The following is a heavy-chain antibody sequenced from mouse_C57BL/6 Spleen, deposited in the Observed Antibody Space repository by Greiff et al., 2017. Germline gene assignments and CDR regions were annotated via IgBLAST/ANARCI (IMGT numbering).Heavy chain of an antibody. V-gene: IGHV1-81*01. Sequence: QVQLQQSGAELARPGASVKLSCKASGYTFTRYGISWVKPRTGQGLAWIGELYPSSGNTYYNEKFKGKATLTADKSSSTAYMELRSLTSEDSAVYFGAIDYYDYDEGFAYWGQGTLVTGSA. CDR1: GYTFTRYG. D-gene: IGHD2-4*01. CDR2: LYPSSGNT. CDR3: AIDYYDYDEGFAY. J-gene: IGHJ3*01.